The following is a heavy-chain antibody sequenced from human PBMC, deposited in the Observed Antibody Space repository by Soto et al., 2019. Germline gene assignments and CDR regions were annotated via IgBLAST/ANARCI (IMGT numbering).Heavy chain of an antibody. CDR2: ISYDASNK. V-gene: IGHV3-30*03. CDR3: ARYPGDIVVVPSTTELDY. Sequence: QVQLVESGGGVVQPGRSLRLSCAASGFTFSSYGMRWVRQAPGKGLEWVAVISYDASNKYYSDSVKGRFSISRDNSKNTLYLQMNSLRAEDTAMYYCARYPGDIVVVPSTTELDYWGQGTLVTVSS. CDR1: GFTFSSYG. D-gene: IGHD2-2*01. J-gene: IGHJ4*02.